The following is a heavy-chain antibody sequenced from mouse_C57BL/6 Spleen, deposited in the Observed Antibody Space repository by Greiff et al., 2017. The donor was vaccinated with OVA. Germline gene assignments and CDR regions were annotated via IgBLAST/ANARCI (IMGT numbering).Heavy chain of an antibody. D-gene: IGHD1-1*02. V-gene: IGHV5-17*01. J-gene: IGHJ4*01. CDR3: ARDYRGAMDY. Sequence: EVQVVESGGGLVKPGGSVKLSCAASAFHSIYYVMHWVRQAPEKGLEWVAYISSGSSTIYYADTVKGRFTISRDNATNTLFLQMTSLRSEDTAMYYCARDYRGAMDYWGQGTSVTVSS. CDR2: ISSGSSTI. CDR1: AFHSIYYV.